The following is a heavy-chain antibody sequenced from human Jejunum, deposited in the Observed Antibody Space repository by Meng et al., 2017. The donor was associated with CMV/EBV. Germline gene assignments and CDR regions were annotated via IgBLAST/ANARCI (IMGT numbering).Heavy chain of an antibody. V-gene: IGHV4-59*01. D-gene: IGHD6-25*01. Sequence: CTVSGGSISPYYWSWLWQPPGKGLEWIGYIYSRGSTNYNPSLKSRLTISVDTSKNQFSLRLTPVTAADAAVYYCARGGYNRPVDYWGQGALVTVSS. CDR2: IYSRGST. CDR1: GGSISPYY. CDR3: ARGGYNRPVDY. J-gene: IGHJ4*02.